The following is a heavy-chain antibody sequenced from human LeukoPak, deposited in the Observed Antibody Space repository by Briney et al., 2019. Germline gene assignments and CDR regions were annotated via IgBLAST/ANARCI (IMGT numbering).Heavy chain of an antibody. J-gene: IGHJ4*02. Sequence: PSETLSLTCTVSGGSISSSSYSWGWIRQPPGKGLEWIGSIYYSGSTYYNPSLKSRVTRSVDTSKNQFSLKLSSVTAADTAVYYCARRGGRGFSGYEFYFDSWGQGPLVTVSS. V-gene: IGHV4-39*01. D-gene: IGHD5-12*01. CDR1: GGSISSSSYS. CDR2: IYYSGST. CDR3: ARRGGRGFSGYEFYFDS.